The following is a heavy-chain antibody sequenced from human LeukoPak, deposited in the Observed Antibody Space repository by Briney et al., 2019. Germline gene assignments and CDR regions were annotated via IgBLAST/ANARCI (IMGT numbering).Heavy chain of an antibody. CDR1: GYTFTSYD. CDR3: ARAPFLDNWFDP. D-gene: IGHD3-3*02. CDR2: MNPNSGNT. Sequence: ASVKVSCKASGYTFTSYDINWVRQATGQGLEWMGWMNPNSGNTGYAQKFQGRVTMTRNTSISTAYMELSSLRAEDTAVYYCARAPFLDNWFDPWGQGTLVTVSS. V-gene: IGHV1-8*01. J-gene: IGHJ5*02.